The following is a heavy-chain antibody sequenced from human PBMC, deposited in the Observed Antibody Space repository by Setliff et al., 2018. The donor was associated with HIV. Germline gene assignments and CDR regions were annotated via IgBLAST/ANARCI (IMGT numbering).Heavy chain of an antibody. Sequence: ASVKVSCKASGGAFNNYAFNWVRQATGQGLEWMGWMNPNSGNTGYAQKFQGRVTMTRNTSISTAYMELSSLRSEDTAVYYCARVDDGGGAEIDFDYWGQGTLVTVSS. CDR3: ARVDDGGGAEIDFDY. D-gene: IGHD4-17*01. V-gene: IGHV1-8*02. J-gene: IGHJ4*02. CDR1: GGAFNNYA. CDR2: MNPNSGNT.